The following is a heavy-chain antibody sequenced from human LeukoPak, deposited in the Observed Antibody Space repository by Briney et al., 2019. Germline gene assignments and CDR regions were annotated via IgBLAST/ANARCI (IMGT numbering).Heavy chain of an antibody. Sequence: ASVKVSCKASGYTFTSYGISWVRQAPGQGLEWMGWISAYNGNTNYAQKLQGRVTMTTDTSTSTAYMELRSLRSDDTAVYYCARQGCSSTCCYYYYYYMDVWGKGTTVTVSS. CDR3: ARQGCSSTCCYYYYYYMDV. CDR2: ISAYNGNT. D-gene: IGHD2-2*01. J-gene: IGHJ6*03. CDR1: GYTFTSYG. V-gene: IGHV1-18*01.